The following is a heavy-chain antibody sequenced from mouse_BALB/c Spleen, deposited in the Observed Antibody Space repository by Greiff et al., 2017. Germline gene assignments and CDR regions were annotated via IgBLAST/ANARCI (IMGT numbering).Heavy chain of an antibody. J-gene: IGHJ1*01. D-gene: IGHD3-3*01. CDR2: ISDGGSYT. CDR3: ASDRGYFDV. Sequence: EVQGVESGGGLVKPGGSLKLSCAASGFTFSDYYMYWVRQTPEKRLEWVATISDGGSYTYYPDSVKGRFTISRDNARNILYLQMSSLRSEDTAMYYCASDRGYFDVWGAGTTVTVSS. CDR1: GFTFSDYY. V-gene: IGHV5-4*02.